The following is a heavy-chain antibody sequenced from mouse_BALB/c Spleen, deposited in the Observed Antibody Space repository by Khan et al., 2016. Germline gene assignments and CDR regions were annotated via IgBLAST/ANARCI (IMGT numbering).Heavy chain of an antibody. CDR1: GFNIKDTY. CDR3: ARSPYDDDVAFAY. CDR2: IDPANGNT. D-gene: IGHD2-4*01. V-gene: IGHV14-3*02. Sequence: VQLQQSGAELVKPGASVKLSCTASGFNIKDTYMHWVKQRPEQGLEWIGRIDPANGNTKYDPKFQGKATITADTSSNTSYLQLSSLTSEDTAVYYCARSPYDDDVAFAYWGQGTLVTVSA. J-gene: IGHJ3*01.